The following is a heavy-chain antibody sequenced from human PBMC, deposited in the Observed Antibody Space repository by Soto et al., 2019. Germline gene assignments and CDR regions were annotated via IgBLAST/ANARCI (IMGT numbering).Heavy chain of an antibody. Sequence: EVQLLESGGGLVQPGGSLRLSCEASGFTFSSYAISWVRQAAGEGLEWVSVISGSGTNTYYADSVKGRFTISRDNSKNTVFLQMSSLRAEDTAVYYCAGRRAIAVAGDFDSWGQGTLVTVSS. CDR1: GFTFSSYA. J-gene: IGHJ4*02. D-gene: IGHD6-19*01. V-gene: IGHV3-23*01. CDR2: ISGSGTNT. CDR3: AGRRAIAVAGDFDS.